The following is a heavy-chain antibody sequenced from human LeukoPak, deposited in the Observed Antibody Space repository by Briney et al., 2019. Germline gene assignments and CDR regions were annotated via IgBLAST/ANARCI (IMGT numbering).Heavy chain of an antibody. J-gene: IGHJ5*02. Sequence: GGSLRLSCAASGFTFNSYSMNWVRQAPGKGLGWVSSISCSSSYIYYADSVKGRFTISRDNAKNSLYLQMNSLRAEDTAVYYCARDGSPRKNYDFWSGYPNWFDPWGQGTLVTVSS. CDR1: GFTFNSYS. CDR3: ARDGSPRKNYDFWSGYPNWFDP. D-gene: IGHD3-3*01. V-gene: IGHV3-21*01. CDR2: ISCSSSYI.